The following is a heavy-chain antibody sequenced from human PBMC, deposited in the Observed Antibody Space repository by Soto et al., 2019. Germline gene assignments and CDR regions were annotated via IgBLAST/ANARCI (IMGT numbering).Heavy chain of an antibody. J-gene: IGHJ6*02. Sequence: EVQLLESGGGLVQPGGSLRLSCAASGFTFSHYAMNWVRQAPGKGLEWVSGISGSGDSTYYADSVKGLLTVSRDNSKNTLYLQMNSLRAEDAAVYYCAKAYHYGMDVWGQGTTVTVSS. V-gene: IGHV3-23*01. CDR2: ISGSGDST. CDR3: AKAYHYGMDV. CDR1: GFTFSHYA.